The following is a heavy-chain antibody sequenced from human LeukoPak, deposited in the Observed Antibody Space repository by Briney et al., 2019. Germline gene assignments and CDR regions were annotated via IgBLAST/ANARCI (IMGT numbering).Heavy chain of an antibody. D-gene: IGHD4-4*01. V-gene: IGHV3-23*01. CDR2: ISGSGGST. J-gene: IGHJ4*02. CDR3: AKDISNRPVSY. Sequence: WGSLRLSCAASGFTFSSYAMSWVRQAPGKGLEWVSAISGSGGSTYYADSVKGRFTISRDNSQNPPYLQMNSLRAEDTAVYYCAKDISNRPVSYWGQGTLVNVFS. CDR1: GFTFSSYA.